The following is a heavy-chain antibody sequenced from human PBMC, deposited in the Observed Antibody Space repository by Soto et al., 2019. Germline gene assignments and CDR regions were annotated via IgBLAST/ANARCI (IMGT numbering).Heavy chain of an antibody. CDR1: GGSSGSYY. CDR3: ASRYCTNGVCSDY. J-gene: IGHJ4*02. CDR2: IYYSGST. Sequence: SETLFLTCAVSGGSSGSYYWSCIRQPPGKGLEWIGYIYYSGSTNYNPSLKSRVTISVDTSKNQFSLKLSSVTAADTAVYYCASRYCTNGVCSDYWGQGTLVTVSS. V-gene: IGHV4-59*01. D-gene: IGHD2-8*01.